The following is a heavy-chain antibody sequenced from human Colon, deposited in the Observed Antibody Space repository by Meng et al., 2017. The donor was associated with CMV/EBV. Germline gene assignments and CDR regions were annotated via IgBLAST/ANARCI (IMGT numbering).Heavy chain of an antibody. J-gene: IGHJ4*02. Sequence: SGITFQCSGMNWVREAPDKGLGWVARITYDGSSKDYVDAVKGRFTISRDDSKNTLFLQMTRLTVEDTAIYYCAKDFFRFGGGGCDYWGQGTLVTVSS. D-gene: IGHD3-16*01. CDR2: ITYDGSSK. CDR1: GITFQCSG. V-gene: IGHV3-30*18. CDR3: AKDFFRFGGGGCDY.